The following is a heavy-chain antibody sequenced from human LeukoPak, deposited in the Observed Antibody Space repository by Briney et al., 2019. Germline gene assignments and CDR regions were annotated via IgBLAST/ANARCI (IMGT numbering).Heavy chain of an antibody. CDR1: GLTVSSYS. Sequence: RAGGSLRLSCVASGLTVSSYSMNWVRQAPGKGLEWVSYISSSSSTIYYADSVKGRFTISRDNAKNSLDLQMNSLRDEDTAVYYCERARASGRSGFDYWGQGTLVTVSS. D-gene: IGHD2-15*01. J-gene: IGHJ4*02. V-gene: IGHV3-48*02. CDR2: ISSSSSTI. CDR3: ERARASGRSGFDY.